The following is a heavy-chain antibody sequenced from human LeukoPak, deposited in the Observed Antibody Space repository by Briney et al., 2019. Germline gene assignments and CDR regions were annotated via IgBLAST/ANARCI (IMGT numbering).Heavy chain of an antibody. D-gene: IGHD3-10*01. CDR2: IYTRGST. J-gene: IGHJ5*02. CDR1: GGSISSYY. CDR3: ARGGITMVRGVLNWFDP. V-gene: IGHV4-4*07. Sequence: SETLSLTCTVSGGSISSYYWSWIRQPAGKGLEWIGRIYTRGSTNYNPSLKSRVTMSVDTSKNQFSLKLSSVTAADTAVYYCARGGITMVRGVLNWFDPWGQGTLVTVSS.